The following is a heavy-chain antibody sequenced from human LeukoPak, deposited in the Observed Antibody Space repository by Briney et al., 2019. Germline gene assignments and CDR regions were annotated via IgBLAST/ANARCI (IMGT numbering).Heavy chain of an antibody. V-gene: IGHV4-39*01. CDR1: GGSISSYY. Sequence: SETLSLTCTVSGGSISSYYWGWIRQPPGKGLEWIGSIYYSGSTYYNTSLKSRVTISVDTSKNQFSLRLSSVTAADTAVYYCERLGTHHVFDIWGQGTMVTVSS. J-gene: IGHJ3*02. CDR3: ERLGTHHVFDI. CDR2: IYYSGST. D-gene: IGHD1-26*01.